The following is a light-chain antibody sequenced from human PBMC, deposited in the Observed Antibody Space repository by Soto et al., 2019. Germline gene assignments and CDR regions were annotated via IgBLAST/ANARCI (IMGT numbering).Light chain of an antibody. CDR3: CSYAGNTTLL. Sequence: QSALTQPASVSGSPGQSITISCTGTSSDVGSYNLVSWYQHHPGKAPKLTIYEASQRPSGVSNRFSGSKSGNTASLTISGLQSEDEADYYCCSYAGNTTLLFGGGTQLTVL. CDR2: EAS. CDR1: SSDVGSYNL. V-gene: IGLV2-23*01. J-gene: IGLJ2*01.